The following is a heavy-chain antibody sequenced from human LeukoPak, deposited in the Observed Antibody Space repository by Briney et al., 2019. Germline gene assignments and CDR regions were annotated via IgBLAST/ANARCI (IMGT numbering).Heavy chain of an antibody. Sequence: GESLKISCKGSGYSFTSYWIGWVRQMPGKGLEWMGIIYPGGSDTRYSPSFQGQVTISVDKSISTAYLQWSSLKASDTAMYYCARQSPPTVTTNPFDYWGQGTLVTVSS. D-gene: IGHD4-17*01. J-gene: IGHJ4*02. CDR1: GYSFTSYW. CDR3: ARQSPPTVTTNPFDY. V-gene: IGHV5-51*01. CDR2: IYPGGSDT.